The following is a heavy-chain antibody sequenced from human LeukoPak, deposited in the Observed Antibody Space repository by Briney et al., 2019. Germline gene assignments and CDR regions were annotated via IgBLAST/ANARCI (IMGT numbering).Heavy chain of an antibody. CDR1: GFTFSDYY. CDR2: ISSSGSSI. Sequence: PGGSLRLSCAASGFTFSDYYMSWIRRAPGKGLEWISYISSSGSSIYYADSVKGRFTISRDNAKNSLYLQMNSLRAEDTAVYYCARSLRFLEWLKNFDYWGQGTLVTVSS. D-gene: IGHD3-3*01. J-gene: IGHJ4*02. CDR3: ARSLRFLEWLKNFDY. V-gene: IGHV3-11*01.